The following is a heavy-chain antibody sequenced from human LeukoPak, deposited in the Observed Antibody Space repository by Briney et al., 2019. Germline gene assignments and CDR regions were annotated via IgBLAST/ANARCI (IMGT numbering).Heavy chain of an antibody. CDR2: ISAYNGNT. V-gene: IGHV1-18*01. Sequence: ASVKVSCKASGYTFTSYGISWVRQAPGQGLEWMGWISAYNGNTNYAQKLQGRVTMTTDTSTSTACMELRSLRSDDTAVYYCARANYGDDPFDYWGQGTLVTVSS. J-gene: IGHJ4*02. CDR3: ARANYGDDPFDY. D-gene: IGHD4-17*01. CDR1: GYTFTSYG.